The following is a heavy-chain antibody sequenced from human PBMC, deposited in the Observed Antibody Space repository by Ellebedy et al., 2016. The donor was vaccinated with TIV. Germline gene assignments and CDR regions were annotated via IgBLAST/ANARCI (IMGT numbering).Heavy chain of an antibody. Sequence: GESLKISCAASGFTFSSYGMHWVRQAPGKGLEWVAVISYDGSNKYYADSVQGRFTISRDNSQNTQYLQMNSLRAEETAVYYCARDEVYSSSWYAYYYYGMDVWGQGTTVTVSS. J-gene: IGHJ6*02. CDR2: ISYDGSNK. V-gene: IGHV3-30*03. CDR1: GFTFSSYG. D-gene: IGHD6-13*01. CDR3: ARDEVYSSSWYAYYYYGMDV.